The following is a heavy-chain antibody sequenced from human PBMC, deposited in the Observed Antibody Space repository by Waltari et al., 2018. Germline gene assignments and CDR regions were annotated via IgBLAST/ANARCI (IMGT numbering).Heavy chain of an antibody. CDR1: GGSFSGYY. D-gene: IGHD3-3*01. Sequence: QVQLQQWGAGLLKPSETLSLTCAVYGGSFSGYYWSWIRQPPGTGLEWIGEINHSGSTNYNPSLKSRVTISVDTSKNQFSLKLSSVTAADTAVYYCARGGRVTIFAYYYYGMDVWGQGTTVTVSS. J-gene: IGHJ6*02. V-gene: IGHV4-34*01. CDR2: INHSGST. CDR3: ARGGRVTIFAYYYYGMDV.